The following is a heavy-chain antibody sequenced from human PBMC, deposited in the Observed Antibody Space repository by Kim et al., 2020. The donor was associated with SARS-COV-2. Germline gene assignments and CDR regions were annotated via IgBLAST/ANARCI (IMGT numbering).Heavy chain of an antibody. J-gene: IGHJ5*02. D-gene: IGHD1-7*01. Sequence: RPSLKSRLTITKDTSKNQVVLTMTNMDPVDTATYYCAHRRGWNYGWFDPWGQGTLVTVSS. CDR3: AHRRGWNYGWFDP. V-gene: IGHV2-5*01.